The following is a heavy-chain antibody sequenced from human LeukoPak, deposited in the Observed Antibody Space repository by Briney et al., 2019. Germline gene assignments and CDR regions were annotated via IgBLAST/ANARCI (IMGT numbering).Heavy chain of an antibody. V-gene: IGHV4-59*01. CDR2: IYYSGST. CDR1: GGSISSYY. CDR3: ARGGATTPDSFDG. J-gene: IGHJ3*01. D-gene: IGHD1-26*01. Sequence: SESLSLTCTVSGGSISSYYWSWVRQPPGKGLEWIGYIYYSGSTTYNPSPKSRVTISVDTSTNHFSLNLSSVTAGVTVVDYCARGGATTPDSFDGWGEGTMVTVSS.